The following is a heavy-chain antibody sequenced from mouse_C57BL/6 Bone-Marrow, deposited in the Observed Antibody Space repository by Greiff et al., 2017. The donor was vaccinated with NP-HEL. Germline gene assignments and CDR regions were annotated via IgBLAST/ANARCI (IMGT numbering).Heavy chain of an antibody. CDR3: ARGDYGSSRFGYAMDY. CDR2: IYPGDGDT. V-gene: IGHV1-80*01. CDR1: GYAFSSYW. Sequence: QVQLKESGAELVKPGASVKISCKASGYAFSSYWMNWVKERPGKGLERIGQIYPGDGDTKYNGKFKGKATLTADKSSSTAYMQVSSLTSEDSAVYFCARGDYGSSRFGYAMDYWGQGTSVTVSS. D-gene: IGHD1-1*01. J-gene: IGHJ4*01.